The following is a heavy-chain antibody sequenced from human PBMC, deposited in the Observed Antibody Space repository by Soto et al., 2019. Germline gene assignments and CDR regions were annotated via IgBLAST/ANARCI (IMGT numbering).Heavy chain of an antibody. J-gene: IGHJ6*03. Sequence: PGESLKISCKGSGYSFTSYWIGWVRQMPGKGLEWMGIIYPGDSDTRYSPSFQGQVTISADKSISTAYLQWSSLKASDTAMYYCARQFGTVTRKTYYYYMDVWGKGTTVTVSS. CDR1: GYSFTSYW. V-gene: IGHV5-51*01. CDR2: IYPGDSDT. D-gene: IGHD4-17*01. CDR3: ARQFGTVTRKTYYYYMDV.